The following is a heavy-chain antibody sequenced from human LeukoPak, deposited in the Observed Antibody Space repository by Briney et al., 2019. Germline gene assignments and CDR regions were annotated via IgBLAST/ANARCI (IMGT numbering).Heavy chain of an antibody. CDR3: ARSWVYQLLIGEVDY. Sequence: ASVKVSCKTSGYTFTGYYIHWVRQAPGQGLEWMGWINPKSGGTNYAQRFQGRVTMTRDTSISTAYMELSRLRSDDTAVYYCARSWVYQLLIGEVDYWGQGTLVTVSS. CDR2: INPKSGGT. CDR1: GYTFTGYY. D-gene: IGHD2-2*01. V-gene: IGHV1-2*02. J-gene: IGHJ4*02.